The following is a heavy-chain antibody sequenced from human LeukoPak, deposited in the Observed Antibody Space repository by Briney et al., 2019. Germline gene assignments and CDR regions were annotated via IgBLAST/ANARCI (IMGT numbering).Heavy chain of an antibody. CDR3: ARDRTYYSLDS. CDR2: INRNGGIT. J-gene: IGHJ4*02. Sequence: GGSLRLSCAASGFTFHDHGMSWVRQAPGKGLEWVSGINRNGGITSYADSVKGRFTISRDKAKNSLYLQMNSLRAEDTALYHCARDRTYYSLDSWGQGTPVTVSS. D-gene: IGHD2-21*01. CDR1: GFTFHDHG. V-gene: IGHV3-20*01.